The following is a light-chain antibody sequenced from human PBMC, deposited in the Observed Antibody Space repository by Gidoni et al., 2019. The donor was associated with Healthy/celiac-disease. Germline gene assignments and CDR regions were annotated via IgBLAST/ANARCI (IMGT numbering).Light chain of an antibody. J-gene: IGLJ2*01. CDR1: NIGSKS. Sequence: SYLMTQPPSVSVAPGKPARITCGGNNIGSKSVHWYQQKPGQAPVLVVYDDSARPSGIPGRFSGSNSGNTATLTISRVEAGDEADYYCQVWDSSSDHPENVVFGGGTKLTVL. CDR3: QVWDSSSDHPENVV. V-gene: IGLV3-21*03. CDR2: DDS.